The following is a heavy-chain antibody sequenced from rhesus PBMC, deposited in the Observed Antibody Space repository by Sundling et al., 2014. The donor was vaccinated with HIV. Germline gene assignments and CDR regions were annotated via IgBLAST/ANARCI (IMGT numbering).Heavy chain of an antibody. D-gene: IGHD2-39*02. Sequence: EVQLVETGGGLVQPGGSLKLSCAASGFTFSSYGMSWVRQAPGKGLEWVSAINSGGGSTYYADSVKGRFTISRDNSKNTLSLQMNSLRAEDTAVYYCAKGIGCSGGVCYQYWSDSSDYWGQGVLVTVSS. J-gene: IGHJ4*01. CDR1: GFTFSSYG. V-gene: IGHV3S42*01. CDR3: AKGIGCSGGVCYQYWSDSSDY. CDR2: INSGGGST.